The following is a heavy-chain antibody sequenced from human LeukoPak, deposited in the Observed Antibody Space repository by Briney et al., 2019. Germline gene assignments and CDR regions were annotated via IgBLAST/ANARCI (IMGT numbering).Heavy chain of an antibody. CDR1: GGSISSGGYS. CDR3: ARGSLATRSFDY. D-gene: IGHD5-12*01. V-gene: IGHV4-30-2*01. CDR2: IYHSGST. J-gene: IGHJ4*02. Sequence: SQTLSLTCAVSGGSISSGGYSWSWIRQPPGKGLEWIGYIYHSGSTYYNPSLKSRVTISVDRSKNRFSLKLSSVTAADTAVYYCARGSLATRSFDYWGQGTLVTVSS.